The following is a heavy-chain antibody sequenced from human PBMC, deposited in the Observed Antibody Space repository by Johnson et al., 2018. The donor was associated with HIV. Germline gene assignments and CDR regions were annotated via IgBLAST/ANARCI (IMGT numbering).Heavy chain of an antibody. Sequence: HVQLVESGGGVVRPGGSLRLSCAAPGLTFDDYGMSWVRQAPGKGLEWVVFIWHDGNNNYYAASVKCRFTLSRDNSKNPVYLQMNSLRTEDTAVYYCARGITMRAVVKGDAYDIWEQGTMVTVSS. CDR2: IWHDGNNN. CDR1: GLTFDDYG. D-gene: IGHD3-22*01. J-gene: IGHJ3*02. V-gene: IGHV3-30*02. CDR3: ARGITMRAVVKGDAYDI.